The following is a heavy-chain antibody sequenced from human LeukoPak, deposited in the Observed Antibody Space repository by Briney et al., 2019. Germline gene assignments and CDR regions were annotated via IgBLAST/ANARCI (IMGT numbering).Heavy chain of an antibody. Sequence: LGGSLRLSCAASGFTFSSYAMSWVRQAPGKGLEWVSAISGSGGSTYYADSVKGRFTISRDNSKNTLYLQMNSLRAEDTAVYYCAKDVDYYDSSGYYLNWFDPWGQGTLVTVSS. CDR1: GFTFSSYA. CDR3: AKDVDYYDSSGYYLNWFDP. V-gene: IGHV3-23*01. D-gene: IGHD3-22*01. J-gene: IGHJ5*02. CDR2: ISGSGGST.